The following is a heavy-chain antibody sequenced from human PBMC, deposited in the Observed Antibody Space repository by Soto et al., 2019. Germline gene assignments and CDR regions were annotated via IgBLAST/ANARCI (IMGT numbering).Heavy chain of an antibody. CDR3: AKDQGSSWYEIDY. V-gene: IGHV3-23*01. CDR1: RFTFSNYA. Sequence: GSLRLSFAASRFTFSNYAFTWVLHTPGKGLEWVSTISGSGGSTYYADSVKGRFTISRDNSKNTLYLQMNSLRAEDTAVYYCAKDQGSSWYEIDYWGQGTLVTVSS. J-gene: IGHJ4*02. CDR2: ISGSGGST. D-gene: IGHD6-13*01.